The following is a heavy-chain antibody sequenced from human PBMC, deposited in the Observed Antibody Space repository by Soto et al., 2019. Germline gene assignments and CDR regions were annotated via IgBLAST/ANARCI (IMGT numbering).Heavy chain of an antibody. Sequence: GGSLRLSCAASGFTFDDYAMHWVRQAPGKGLEWVSGISWNSGSIGYADSVKGRFTISRDNAKNSLYLQMNSLRAEDTALYYCAKDIGGIRLAAAFSYYYGMDVWGQGTTVTVSS. CDR1: GFTFDDYA. V-gene: IGHV3-9*01. CDR3: AKDIGGIRLAAAFSYYYGMDV. CDR2: ISWNSGSI. J-gene: IGHJ6*02. D-gene: IGHD6-13*01.